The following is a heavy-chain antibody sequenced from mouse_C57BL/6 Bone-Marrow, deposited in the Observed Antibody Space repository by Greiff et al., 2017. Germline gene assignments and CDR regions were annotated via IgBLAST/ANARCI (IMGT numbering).Heavy chain of an antibody. CDR2: ISDGGSYT. J-gene: IGHJ3*01. D-gene: IGHD2-1*01. Sequence: DVHLVESGGGLVKPGGSLKLSCAASGFTFSSYAMSWVRQTPEKRLEWVATISDGGSYTYYPDNVKGRFTISRDNAKNNLYLQMSHLKSEDTAMYYCARGIYYGNPWFAYWGQGTLVTVSA. CDR3: ARGIYYGNPWFAY. V-gene: IGHV5-4*01. CDR1: GFTFSSYA.